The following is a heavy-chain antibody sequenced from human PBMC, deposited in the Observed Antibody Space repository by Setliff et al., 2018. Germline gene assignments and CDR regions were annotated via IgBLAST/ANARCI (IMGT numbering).Heavy chain of an antibody. CDR1: GGSISSSGYY. CDR3: ARRETYYNFWSGYYAY. D-gene: IGHD3-3*01. CDR2: IYYSGST. Sequence: LSLTCTVSGGSISSSGYYWGWIRQPPGKGLEWIGSIYYSGSTYYNPSLKSRVTISVDTSKNQFSLKLSSVTAADTAVYYCARRETYYNFWSGYYAYWGQGTLVTVSS. J-gene: IGHJ4*02. V-gene: IGHV4-39*07.